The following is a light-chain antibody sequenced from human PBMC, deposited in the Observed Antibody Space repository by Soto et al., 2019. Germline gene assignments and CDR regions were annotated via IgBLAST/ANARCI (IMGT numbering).Light chain of an antibody. J-gene: IGKJ1*01. V-gene: IGKV1-5*03. CDR1: LSISSW. CDR2: KAS. CDR3: QQYNSVPVM. Sequence: DIQMTQSPSTLSASVGDRVTITCRARLSISSWLAWYQQEPGKAPKVLIYKASSLESGVPSRFSGSGSGTEFTLTISNLQPDDFATYYCQQYNSVPVMFGQGTKVEIK.